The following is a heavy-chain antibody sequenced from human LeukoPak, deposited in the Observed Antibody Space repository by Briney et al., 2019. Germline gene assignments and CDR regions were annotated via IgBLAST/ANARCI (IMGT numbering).Heavy chain of an antibody. J-gene: IGHJ5*02. CDR1: GFTFTNYG. Sequence: ASVKVSCKASGFTFTNYGISWVRQVPGQGLEWMGWISAYNGDTNYAQKFQGRVTMTTDTATSAAYMELRSLRSDDTAVYYCARDPSNTSGWRTWFDPWGQGTLVTVSS. V-gene: IGHV1-18*01. CDR3: ARDPSNTSGWRTWFDP. D-gene: IGHD2-2*01. CDR2: ISAYNGDT.